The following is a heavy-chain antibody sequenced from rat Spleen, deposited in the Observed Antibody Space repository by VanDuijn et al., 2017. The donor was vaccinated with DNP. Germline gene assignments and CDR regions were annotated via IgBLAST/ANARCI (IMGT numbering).Heavy chain of an antibody. V-gene: IGHV3-1*01. CDR3: ARWTRYFDY. CDR2: ISYSGST. CDR1: GYSITSNF. D-gene: IGHD1-7*01. Sequence: EMHLQESGPGLVEPSQSLPLTCSVPGYSITSNFWGWIRKFPGNKMEYVGHISYSGSTNYNPSLKSRISITRDTSKNLFFLHLNSVTTEDTATYYCARWTRYFDYWGQGVMVTVSS. J-gene: IGHJ2*01.